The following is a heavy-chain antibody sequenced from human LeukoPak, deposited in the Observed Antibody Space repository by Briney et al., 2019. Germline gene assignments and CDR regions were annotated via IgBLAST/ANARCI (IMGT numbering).Heavy chain of an antibody. J-gene: IGHJ5*01. D-gene: IGHD6-6*01. CDR3: ARTSAEYSNSWIDS. Sequence: PSGTLSLTCAVSGGSISSSNWWSWVRQLPEKGLEWIGEIYHSGSTYSNPSLQSRVIISVDKSKNHFSLKLTSVTAADTAVYYCARTSAEYSNSWIDSWGQGTLVIVSS. V-gene: IGHV4-4*02. CDR2: IYHSGST. CDR1: GGSISSSNW.